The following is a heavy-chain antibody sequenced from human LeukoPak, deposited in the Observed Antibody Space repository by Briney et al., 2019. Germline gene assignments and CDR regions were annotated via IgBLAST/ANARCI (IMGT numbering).Heavy chain of an antibody. CDR2: MNPNSGNT. CDR3: ARGRYQLLGGYYYYGMDV. CDR1: GYTFTSYD. D-gene: IGHD2-2*01. Sequence: ASVKVSCKASGYTFTSYDINWVRQATGRGLEWMGWMNPNSGNTGYAQKFQGRVTMTRNTSISTAYMELSSLRSEDTAVYYCARGRYQLLGGYYYYGMDVWGQGTTVTVSS. V-gene: IGHV1-8*01. J-gene: IGHJ6*02.